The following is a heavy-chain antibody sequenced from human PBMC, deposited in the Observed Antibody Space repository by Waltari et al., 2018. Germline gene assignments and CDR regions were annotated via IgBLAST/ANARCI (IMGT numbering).Heavy chain of an antibody. V-gene: IGHV3-23*01. CDR1: GFTFRSYA. Sequence: EVQLLESGGGLVQPGGSLRLSCAASGFTFRSYAMSWVRQAPGRGLECVSMIRGSGAAIYYADSVKGRLTISRDNSKNTLYLQKISLRAEDTAVYYCAEAGLYVRDYYYDYSMGVWGQGTTVTVSS. CDR2: IRGSGAAI. D-gene: IGHD3-16*01. CDR3: AEAGLYVRDYYYDYSMGV. J-gene: IGHJ6*02.